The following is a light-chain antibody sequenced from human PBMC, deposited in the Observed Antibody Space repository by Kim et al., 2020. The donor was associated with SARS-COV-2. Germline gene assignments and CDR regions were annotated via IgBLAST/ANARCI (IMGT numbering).Light chain of an antibody. CDR2: DVS. Sequence: SPLPPPSSFSGSPGQSITISCTGTSSDIGISDYVSWSQQHPGKAPKLMIYDVSKRPSGVSDRFSGSKSGNTASLTISGLQAEDEADYYCASYTSTYTWVFGGGTQLTVL. J-gene: IGLJ3*02. CDR1: SSDIGISDY. V-gene: IGLV2-14*03. CDR3: ASYTSTYTWV.